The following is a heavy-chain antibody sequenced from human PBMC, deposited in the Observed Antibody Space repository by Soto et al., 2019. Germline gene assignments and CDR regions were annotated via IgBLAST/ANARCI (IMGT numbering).Heavy chain of an antibody. V-gene: IGHV1-8*01. J-gene: IGHJ4*02. D-gene: IGHD2-15*01. CDR1: GYTFTSYD. CDR3: ARGSVVVVAARLDY. CDR2: MNPNSGNT. Sequence: QVQLVQSGAEVKKPGASVKVSCKASGYTFTSYDINWVRQATGQGLEWMGWMNPNSGNTGYAQKFQGRVTMTRNTSISTAYMKLSSLRSEDTAVYYCARGSVVVVAARLDYWGQGTLVTVSS.